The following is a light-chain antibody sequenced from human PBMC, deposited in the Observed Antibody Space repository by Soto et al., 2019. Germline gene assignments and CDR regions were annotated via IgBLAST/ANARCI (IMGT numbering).Light chain of an antibody. V-gene: IGKV3-20*01. CDR2: CPS. CDR1: ESLSPHS. J-gene: IGKJ3*01. CDR3: NQSESSRLT. Sequence: IVLTQSPGTLSLSPGETATLSCRASESLSPHSIAWYQQKPGQAPRPFIYCPSGRATGIPDRIRGSGSETDFTHTISSLDADVLAGYYCNQSESSRLTFGLGCK.